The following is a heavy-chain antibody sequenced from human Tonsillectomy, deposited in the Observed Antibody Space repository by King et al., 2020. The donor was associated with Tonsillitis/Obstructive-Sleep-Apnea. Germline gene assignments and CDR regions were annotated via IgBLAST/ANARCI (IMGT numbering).Heavy chain of an antibody. CDR1: GGSFSNYY. Sequence: VQLPQWGAGLLKPSETLSLTCAVYGGSFSNYYWSWIRQPPGKGLEWIGEINHSGSTHYNPSLKSRVTISVDTSKNQFSLKLSSVTAADTAVYYCARDSRAVTPTSVGMDVWGQGTTVTVSS. CDR3: ARDSRAVTPTSVGMDV. J-gene: IGHJ6*02. D-gene: IGHD4-17*01. CDR2: INHSGST. V-gene: IGHV4-34*01.